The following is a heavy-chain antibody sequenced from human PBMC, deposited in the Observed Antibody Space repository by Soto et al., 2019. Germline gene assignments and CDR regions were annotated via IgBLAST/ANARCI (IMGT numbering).Heavy chain of an antibody. J-gene: IGHJ3*02. D-gene: IGHD2-15*01. CDR1: GFTFSGSA. CDR2: IRSKANSYAT. CDR3: TRPSRPHCSGGSCYGQTDAFDI. Sequence: GGSLRLSCAASGFTFSGSAMHWVRQASGKGLEWVGRIRSKANSYATAYAASVTGRVTISRDDSKNTAYLQMNSLKTEDTAVYYCTRPSRPHCSGGSCYGQTDAFDIWGQGTMVTVSS. V-gene: IGHV3-73*01.